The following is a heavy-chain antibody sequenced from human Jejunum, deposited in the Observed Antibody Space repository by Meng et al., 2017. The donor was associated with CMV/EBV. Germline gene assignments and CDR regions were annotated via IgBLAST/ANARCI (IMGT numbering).Heavy chain of an antibody. D-gene: IGHD2-15*01. CDR3: ARDSTGSWYGFYYHGFDG. V-gene: IGHV3-21*01. J-gene: IGHJ6*02. CDR2: IGSGSTCV. Sequence: FNMSRVGLTPVRELEWIGAIGSGSTCVRCADSVKARFVISRANANRALYLQMNSLRAEDTGVYYCARDSTGSWYGFYYHGFDGWGRGTTVTVSS. CDR1: FN.